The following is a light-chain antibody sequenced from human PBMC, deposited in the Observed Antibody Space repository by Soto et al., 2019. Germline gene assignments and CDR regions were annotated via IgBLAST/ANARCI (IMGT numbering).Light chain of an antibody. CDR3: QQYNDNWT. CDR1: QSVSRW. CDR2: KAS. J-gene: IGKJ1*01. Sequence: DIQMTPSPSTLSATVGDKVPNTCRASQSVSRWLAWYQQKPGKAPKLLIYKASTLESGVPSRFSSSGSGTEFTLAISSLQPDDSATYYCQQYNDNWTFGQGTKVDIK. V-gene: IGKV1-5*03.